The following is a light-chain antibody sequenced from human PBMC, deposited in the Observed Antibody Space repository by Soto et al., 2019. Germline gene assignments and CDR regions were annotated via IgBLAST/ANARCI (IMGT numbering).Light chain of an antibody. CDR1: QDIKNY. CDR2: DAS. V-gene: IGKV1-33*01. CDR3: QQYDNLPLT. J-gene: IGKJ4*01. Sequence: DIQMTQSPSSLSASVGDRVTITCEASQDIKNYLNWYQQISGKAPKLLIYDASDLATGVPSRFSGSGSGTDFTFSINRLQPEDIATYYCQQYDNLPLTFGGGTKVEIK.